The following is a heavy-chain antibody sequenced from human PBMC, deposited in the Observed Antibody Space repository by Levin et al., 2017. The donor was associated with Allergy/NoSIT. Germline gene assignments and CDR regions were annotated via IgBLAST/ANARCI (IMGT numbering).Heavy chain of an antibody. CDR1: GYSIRSPYY. V-gene: IGHV4-38-2*01. CDR2: ISHTGRT. Sequence: SETLSLTCAVSGYSIRSPYYWGWIRQPPGKGLEWIGSISHTGRTYYNPALKSQLTMSVDTSKNQLSLKVRSVTAADAAVYYCARALADGTEDWGQGTLVIVSS. J-gene: IGHJ4*02. CDR3: ARALADGTED.